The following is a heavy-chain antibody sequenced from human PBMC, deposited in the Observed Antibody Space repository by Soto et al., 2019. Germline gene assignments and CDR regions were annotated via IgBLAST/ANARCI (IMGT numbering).Heavy chain of an antibody. J-gene: IGHJ4*02. V-gene: IGHV4-38-2*01. CDR2: VDHSGRT. D-gene: IGHD3-10*01. Sequence: SKTLSLTCAVSGYSINSDYYWGWIRQPPGKGLVWIGSVDHSGRTYYSPSLRSRLTIFIDTSKNQFSLRLTSVTAADTAMYFCAKKGYYPSGKINLFDSWGPGTLVTVSS. CDR1: GYSINSDYY. CDR3: AKKGYYPSGKINLFDS.